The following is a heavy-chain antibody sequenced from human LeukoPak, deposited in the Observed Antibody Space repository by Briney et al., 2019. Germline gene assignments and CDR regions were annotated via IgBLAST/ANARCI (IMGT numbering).Heavy chain of an antibody. CDR3: ATLTYYYDSSGYYPY. CDR1: GFTFSNAW. J-gene: IGHJ4*02. CDR2: IRAKIDGGTI. Sequence: AGSLRLSCVASGFTFSNAWMSWVRQAPGKGLEWVGRIRAKIDGGTIEYAAPVKDRFTISRDDSKNTPYLEMNSLKTEDTAVYYCATLTYYYDSSGYYPYWGQGTLVTVSS. V-gene: IGHV3-15*01. D-gene: IGHD3-22*01.